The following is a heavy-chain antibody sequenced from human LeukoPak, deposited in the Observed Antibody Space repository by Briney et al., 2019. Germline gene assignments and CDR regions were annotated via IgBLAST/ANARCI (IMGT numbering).Heavy chain of an antibody. CDR3: ARDTSSTSIWYFDL. Sequence: APVKVSCKASGYTFTSYGISWVRQAPGQGLEWMGWISAYNGNTNYAQKLQGRVTMTTDTSTSTAYMELRSLRSDDTAVYYCARDTSSTSIWYFDLRGRGTLVTVSS. CDR1: GYTFTSYG. CDR2: ISAYNGNT. V-gene: IGHV1-18*01. D-gene: IGHD2-2*01. J-gene: IGHJ2*01.